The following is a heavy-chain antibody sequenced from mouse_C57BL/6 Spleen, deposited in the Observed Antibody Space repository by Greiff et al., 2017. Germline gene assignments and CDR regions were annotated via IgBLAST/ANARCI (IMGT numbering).Heavy chain of an antibody. CDR2: ISSGDSYT. Sequence: EVNVVESGRDLVKPGGSLKLSCAASGFSFSSYVLSWVRQTPDKRLEWVATISSGDSYTFYPDSVKGRFTFSRDNAKNTLYLKLGGLKFEDTARYYCARRNSNDAMDFWGKGTSVTVSS. CDR1: GFSFSSYV. CDR3: ARRNSNDAMDF. D-gene: IGHD2-5*01. V-gene: IGHV5-6*02. J-gene: IGHJ4*01.